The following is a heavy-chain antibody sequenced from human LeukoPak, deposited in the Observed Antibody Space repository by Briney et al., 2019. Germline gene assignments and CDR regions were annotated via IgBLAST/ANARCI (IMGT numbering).Heavy chain of an antibody. CDR3: ARGYYGSGSPADY. D-gene: IGHD3-10*01. Sequence: GGSLRLSCAASGFTFSSYAVHWVRQAPGKGLEWVAVISYDGSNKYYADSVKGRFTISRDNPKNTLYLQMNSLRAEDTAVYYCARGYYGSGSPADYWGQGTLVTVSS. CDR2: ISYDGSNK. J-gene: IGHJ4*02. V-gene: IGHV3-30*04. CDR1: GFTFSSYA.